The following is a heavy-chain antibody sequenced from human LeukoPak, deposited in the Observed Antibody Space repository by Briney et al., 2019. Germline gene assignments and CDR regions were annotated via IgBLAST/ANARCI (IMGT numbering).Heavy chain of an antibody. V-gene: IGHV4-39*02. CDR1: SGSISSSSYY. CDR3: ARRRYYDSTGYLD. Sequence: PSETLSLTCTISSGSISSSSYYWGWIRQPPGKGLEWIADIYYSGSTYYNPSLKSRVSISIDTSNNHFSLGLSSVTAAGTALYYCARRRYYDSTGYLDWGQGTLVTVSS. CDR2: IYYSGST. J-gene: IGHJ1*01. D-gene: IGHD3-22*01.